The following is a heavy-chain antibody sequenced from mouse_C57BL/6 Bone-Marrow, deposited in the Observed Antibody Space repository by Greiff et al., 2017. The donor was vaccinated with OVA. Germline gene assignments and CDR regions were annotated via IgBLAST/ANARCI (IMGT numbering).Heavy chain of an antibody. CDR2: ISSGSSTI. J-gene: IGHJ4*01. D-gene: IGHD1-1*02. CDR3: ARREGSYKYYAMDY. CDR1: GFTFSDYG. Sequence: EVKLVESGGGLVKPGGSLKLSCAASGFTFSDYGMHWVRQAPEKGLEWVAYISSGSSTIYYADTVKGRFTISRDNAKNTLFLQMTSLRSEDTAMYYCARREGSYKYYAMDYWGQGTSVTVSS. V-gene: IGHV5-17*01.